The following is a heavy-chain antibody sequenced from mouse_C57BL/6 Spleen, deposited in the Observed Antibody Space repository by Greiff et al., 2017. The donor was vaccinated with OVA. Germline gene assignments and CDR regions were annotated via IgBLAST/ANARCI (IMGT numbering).Heavy chain of an antibody. CDR3: ARHGYYHAMDY. CDR2: ISSGGSYT. CDR1: GFTFSSYG. Sequence: EVKVVESGGDLVKPGGSLKLSCAASGFTFSSYGMSWVRQTPDKRLEWVATISSGGSYTYYADSVKGRFTISRDNAKNTLYLQMSSLKYEDTALYYSARHGYYHAMDYWGQGTSVTVAS. J-gene: IGHJ4*01. V-gene: IGHV5-6*01.